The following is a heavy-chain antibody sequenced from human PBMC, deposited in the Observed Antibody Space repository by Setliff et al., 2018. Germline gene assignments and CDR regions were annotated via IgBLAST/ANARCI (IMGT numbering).Heavy chain of an antibody. J-gene: IGHJ4*02. Sequence: SETLSLTCTVSGDSISSGYYYWSWIRQPPGKGLEWIGEINHSGSTNYNPSLKSRVTISVDTSKNQFSLKLSSVTAADTAVYYCARARYSGYVDYWGQGTLVTVSS. CDR1: GDSISSGYYY. V-gene: IGHV4-39*07. D-gene: IGHD5-12*01. CDR3: ARARYSGYVDY. CDR2: INHSGST.